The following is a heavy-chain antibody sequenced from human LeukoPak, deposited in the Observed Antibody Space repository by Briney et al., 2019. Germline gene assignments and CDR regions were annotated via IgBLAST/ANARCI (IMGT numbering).Heavy chain of an antibody. Sequence: GGSLRLSCAASGFTVSSSYMSWVRQAPGKGLEWVSVIYSGGSAYYADSVKGRFTISRDNSKNTLFLQMNSLRAEDTALYYCARGLDYYDSSGQGSWGQGTLVTVSS. J-gene: IGHJ5*02. D-gene: IGHD3-22*01. V-gene: IGHV3-53*01. CDR1: GFTVSSSY. CDR2: IYSGGSA. CDR3: ARGLDYYDSSGQGS.